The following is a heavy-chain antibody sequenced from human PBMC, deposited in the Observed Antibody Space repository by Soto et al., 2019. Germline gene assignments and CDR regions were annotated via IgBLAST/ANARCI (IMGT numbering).Heavy chain of an antibody. CDR1: GGSIGSYY. J-gene: IGHJ5*02. Sequence: QVQLQESGPGLVKPSETLSLTCTVSGGSIGSYYWSWIREPPGKGLEWIGYKYYSGSTNYNPTLKSRATISLDTSKKQFSLKLTSVTTADTAVYYCAGASYYSGSGTTYIWFDPWGQGTLVTVSS. D-gene: IGHD3-10*01. V-gene: IGHV4-59*01. CDR2: KYYSGST. CDR3: AGASYYSGSGTTYIWFDP.